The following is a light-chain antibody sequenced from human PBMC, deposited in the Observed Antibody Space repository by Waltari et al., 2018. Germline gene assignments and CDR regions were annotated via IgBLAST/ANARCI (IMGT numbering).Light chain of an antibody. J-gene: IGKJ1*01. V-gene: IGKV1-5*03. Sequence: DIQMTQSPSTLSVSVGDRVTITCRASQSISSWLAWYQQKPGKAPKLLIYMASSLESGVPARFSGSGSGTEFTLTISGLEPDDFATYYCQQYNSYPRTFGQGTKVEIK. CDR3: QQYNSYPRT. CDR1: QSISSW. CDR2: MAS.